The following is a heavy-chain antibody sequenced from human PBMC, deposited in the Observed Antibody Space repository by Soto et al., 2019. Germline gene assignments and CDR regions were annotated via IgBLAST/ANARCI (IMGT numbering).Heavy chain of an antibody. CDR1: GGSVTSGSYY. Sequence: QVQLQESGPGLVKPSETLSLTCSVSGGSVTSGSYYWSWIQQPPGKGLEWIGYIYYSGTTNYNPSLKSRVTISVDTSKNQISLKLRSVTAADTAVYYCAGDQGIAVAVFDYWGQGTLVTVSS. J-gene: IGHJ4*02. D-gene: IGHD6-19*01. V-gene: IGHV4-61*01. CDR2: IYYSGTT. CDR3: AGDQGIAVAVFDY.